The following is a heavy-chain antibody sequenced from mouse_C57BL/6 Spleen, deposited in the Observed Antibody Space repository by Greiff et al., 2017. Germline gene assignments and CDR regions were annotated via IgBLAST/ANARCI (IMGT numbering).Heavy chain of an antibody. CDR2: INPSTGGT. CDR1: GYSFTGYY. CDR3: ARHSYYGSSYVYFDY. V-gene: IGHV1-42*01. Sequence: EVQLVESGPELVKPGASVKISCKASGYSFTGYYMNWVKQSPEKSLEWIGEINPSTGGTTYNQKFKAKATLTVDKSSSTAYMQLKSLTSEDSAVYYCARHSYYGSSYVYFDYWGQGTTLTVSS. D-gene: IGHD1-1*01. J-gene: IGHJ2*01.